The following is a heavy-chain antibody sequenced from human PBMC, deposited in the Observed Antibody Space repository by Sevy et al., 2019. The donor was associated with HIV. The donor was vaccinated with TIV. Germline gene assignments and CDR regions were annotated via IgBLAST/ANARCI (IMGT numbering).Heavy chain of an antibody. Sequence: GGSLRLSCAASGFTFSSYWMTWVRQAPGKGLEWVANIKEDGSEKFYVDSVKGRFNISRDNAKNSLYLQINSLRAEDTAVYYCARPYRTDPFYYSGSGGYYYPSYFDSWGQGTLVTVSS. J-gene: IGHJ4*02. CDR1: GFTFSSYW. CDR3: ARPYRTDPFYYSGSGGYYYPSYFDS. D-gene: IGHD3-22*01. CDR2: IKEDGSEK. V-gene: IGHV3-7*01.